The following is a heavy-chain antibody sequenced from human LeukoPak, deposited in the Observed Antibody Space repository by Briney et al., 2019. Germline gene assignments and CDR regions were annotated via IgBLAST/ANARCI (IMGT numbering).Heavy chain of an antibody. V-gene: IGHV3-23*01. D-gene: IGHD4-17*01. CDR1: GFTFSSYA. CDR3: AKFSPYGDVGY. Sequence: GGSLRLSCAASGFTFSSYAMSWVRQAPGKGLEWVSAISGNGGSTFYADSVKGRFIISRDNSKNMLYLQIDSLRAEDTAVYYCAKFSPYGDVGYWGQGTLVTVSS. CDR2: ISGNGGST. J-gene: IGHJ4*02.